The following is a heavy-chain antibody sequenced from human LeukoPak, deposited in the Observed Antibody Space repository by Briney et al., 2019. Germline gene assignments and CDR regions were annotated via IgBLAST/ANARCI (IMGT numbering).Heavy chain of an antibody. CDR2: INDDGGST. CDR3: AKEGHKHGIPYFDC. V-gene: IGHV3-23*01. D-gene: IGHD2-8*01. Sequence: GGSLRLSCAASGFTFTNYAMSWVRQAPGKGLEWVSGINDDGGSTYYADSVKGRFTISRDNPRNTLYLQMNSLRADDTAVYYCAKEGHKHGIPYFDCWGQGALVTVSS. CDR1: GFTFTNYA. J-gene: IGHJ4*02.